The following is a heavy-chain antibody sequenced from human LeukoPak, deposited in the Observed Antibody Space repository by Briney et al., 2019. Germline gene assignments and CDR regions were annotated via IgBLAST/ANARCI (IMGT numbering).Heavy chain of an antibody. Sequence: ASVTVSCKASGYTFTSYYMHWVRQAPGQGLEWMGIINPSYGSTSYAQNFQGRVTLNRDTSTSTVYMELSSLRSDDTAVYYCARDEVPGEVTTVDYWGQGTLVTVSS. CDR3: ARDEVPGEVTTVDY. CDR2: INPSYGST. V-gene: IGHV1-46*01. CDR1: GYTFTSYY. D-gene: IGHD3-16*01. J-gene: IGHJ4*02.